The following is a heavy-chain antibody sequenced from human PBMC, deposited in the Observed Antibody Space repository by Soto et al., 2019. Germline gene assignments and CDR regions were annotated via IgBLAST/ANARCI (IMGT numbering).Heavy chain of an antibody. CDR3: AKVCYQSVTVVEGFDY. CDR1: GFTFSSYA. J-gene: IGHJ4*02. CDR2: ITGRGDST. Sequence: GGSLRLSCAASGFTFSSYAMSWVRQAPGKGLEWVSGITGRGDSTYYADSVKGRFTISRDNSKNTLYLQMNSLSAEDTAVYYCAKVCYQSVTVVEGFDYWGQGIPVTVSS. V-gene: IGHV3-23*01. D-gene: IGHD3-22*01.